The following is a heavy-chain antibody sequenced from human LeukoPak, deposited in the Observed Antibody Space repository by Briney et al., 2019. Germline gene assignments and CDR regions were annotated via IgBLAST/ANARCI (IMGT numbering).Heavy chain of an antibody. Sequence: SETLSLTCAVFGYSINSAYYWGWIRQPPGKGLEWIGSIYHTGSTYYNPSLKSRVTISVDTSKNQFSLKLSSVTAADTAVYYCARGRNLHTTADYWGQGTLVTVSS. CDR3: ARGRNLHTTADY. CDR2: IYHTGST. CDR1: GYSINSAYY. J-gene: IGHJ4*02. V-gene: IGHV4-38-2*01. D-gene: IGHD4-17*01.